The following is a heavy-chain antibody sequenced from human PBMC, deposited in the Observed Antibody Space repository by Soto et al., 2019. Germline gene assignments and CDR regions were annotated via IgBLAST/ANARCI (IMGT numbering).Heavy chain of an antibody. CDR2: ITKSSRTI. D-gene: IGHD5-12*01. J-gene: IGHJ6*02. V-gene: IGHV3-48*01. Sequence: PGGSLRLSCSASGFTFSTYSMNWVRQAPGKGLEWISYITKSSRTIYYADSVKGRFTISRDNAKNSLYLQMNSLRAEDTAVYYCTRDHGYGYGMEVWGQGTTVTVSS. CDR1: GFTFSTYS. CDR3: TRDHGYGYGMEV.